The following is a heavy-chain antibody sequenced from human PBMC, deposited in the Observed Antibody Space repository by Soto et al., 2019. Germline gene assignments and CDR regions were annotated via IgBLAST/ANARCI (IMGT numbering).Heavy chain of an antibody. CDR2: ITGSSSYI. J-gene: IGHJ6*02. CDR1: GFIFSSHN. CDR3: ARLVASETGYGMDV. V-gene: IGHV3-21*06. Sequence: DVQLVESGGGLVKPGGSLRLSCAASGFIFSSHNMNWVRQAPGKGLAWVSSITGSSSYIFYADSVKGRFTISRDNAKNTVYLQMNSLRAEDTGVYYCARLVASETGYGMDVWGQGTTVTVSS. D-gene: IGHD3-9*01.